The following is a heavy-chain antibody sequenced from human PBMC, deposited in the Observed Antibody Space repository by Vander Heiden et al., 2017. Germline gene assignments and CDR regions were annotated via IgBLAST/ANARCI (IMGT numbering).Heavy chain of an antibody. CDR2: ISDTGSGT. Sequence: EVQLLASVGGLVQPGGSLRLSCAASGFTFIIYAMSWVRQAPGKGLEWVSAISDTGSGTYYADSVKGRFTISRDRSKNTVYLQMNSLRVEDTAVYYCAKVRGSTTNFYFDHWGQGTLVTVSS. CDR1: GFTFIIYA. D-gene: IGHD7-27*01. CDR3: AKVRGSTTNFYFDH. J-gene: IGHJ4*02. V-gene: IGHV3-23*01.